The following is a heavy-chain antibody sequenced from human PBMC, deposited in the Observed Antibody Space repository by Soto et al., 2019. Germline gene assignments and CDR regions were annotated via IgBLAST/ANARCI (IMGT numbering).Heavy chain of an antibody. Sequence: QVQLVESGGGVVQPGRSLRLSCAASGFIFGTYGMHWVRQAPGKGLEWVAVIWDDGSNTDYADSVKGRFTISRDNSKNTLYRQVNTPRAEDTGVYYCESDVGQMVDTILSRYYCYGMDVWGQGTTVTVSS. CDR2: IWDDGSNT. D-gene: IGHD2-8*01. CDR3: ESDVGQMVDTILSRYYCYGMDV. V-gene: IGHV3-33*01. CDR1: GFIFGTYG. J-gene: IGHJ6*02.